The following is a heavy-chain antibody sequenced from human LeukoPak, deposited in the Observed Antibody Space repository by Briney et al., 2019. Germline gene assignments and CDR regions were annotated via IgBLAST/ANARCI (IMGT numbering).Heavy chain of an antibody. CDR3: ARTFLVGSYYEDYYYYYMDV. V-gene: IGHV6-1*01. CDR2: TYYRSKWYN. D-gene: IGHD1-26*01. J-gene: IGHJ6*03. Sequence: SQTLSLTCAISGDSVSSNSAAWNWIRQSPSRGLEWLGRTYYRSKWYNDYAVSVKSRITINPDTSKNQFSLQLNSVTPEDTAVYYCARTFLVGSYYEDYYYYYMDVWGKGTTVTVSS. CDR1: GDSVSSNSAA.